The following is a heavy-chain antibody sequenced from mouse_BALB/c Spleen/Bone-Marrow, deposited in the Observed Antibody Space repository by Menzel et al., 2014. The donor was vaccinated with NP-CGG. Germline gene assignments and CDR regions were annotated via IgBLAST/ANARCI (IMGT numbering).Heavy chain of an antibody. CDR2: ISSGSSTI. J-gene: IGHJ3*01. CDR1: GSTFSSFG. Sequence: EVKVVESGGGLVQPGGSRKLSCAASGSTFSSFGRHWVRQAPEKGLEWVAYISSGSSTIYYADTVKGRFTISRDNPKNTLFLQMTSLRSEDTAMYYCARGGNFAWFAYWGQGTLVTVSA. CDR3: ARGGNFAWFAY. D-gene: IGHD2-1*01. V-gene: IGHV5-17*02.